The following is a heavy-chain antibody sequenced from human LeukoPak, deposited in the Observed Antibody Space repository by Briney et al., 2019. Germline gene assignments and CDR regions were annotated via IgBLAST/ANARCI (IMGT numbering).Heavy chain of an antibody. CDR2: ISYDGSNK. CDR1: GFTFSGYP. J-gene: IGHJ4*02. V-gene: IGHV3-30-3*02. Sequence: PGGSLRLSCAASGFTFSGYPIHWVRQAPGKGLEWVAVISYDGSNKYYADSVKGRFTISRDNSKNTLYLQMNSLRAEDTALYYCANLARRYGIDYWGQGTLVTVSS. CDR3: ANLARRYGIDY. D-gene: IGHD1-1*01.